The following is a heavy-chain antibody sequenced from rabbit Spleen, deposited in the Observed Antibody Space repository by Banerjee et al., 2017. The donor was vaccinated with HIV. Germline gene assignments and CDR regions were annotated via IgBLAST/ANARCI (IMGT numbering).Heavy chain of an antibody. D-gene: IGHD1-1*01. CDR2: IDAGYRGST. V-gene: IGHV1S45*01. CDR3: ARDLTGVIGWNFKL. CDR1: GLDFSSSYW. Sequence: QEQLEESGGDLVKPEGSLTLTCKASGLDFSSSYWICWVRQAPGKGLEWIACIDAGYRGSTYYASWAKGRFTISKTSSTTVTLQMTSLTAADTATYFCARDLTGVIGWNFKLWGPGTLVTV. J-gene: IGHJ4*01.